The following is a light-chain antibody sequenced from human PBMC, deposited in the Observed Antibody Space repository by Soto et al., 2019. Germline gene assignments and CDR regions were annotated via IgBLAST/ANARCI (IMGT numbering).Light chain of an antibody. Sequence: EIVLTQSPGTLSLSPGETATLSCRASQRVSSSYLAWYQKKPGQAPRLLIYGASSRAAGIPDRFSGSGSGTDFTLTISRLEPEDFAVYFCQRYGGSPPFTFGQGTKVEI. CDR3: QRYGGSPPFT. V-gene: IGKV3-20*01. CDR2: GAS. J-gene: IGKJ2*01. CDR1: QRVSSSY.